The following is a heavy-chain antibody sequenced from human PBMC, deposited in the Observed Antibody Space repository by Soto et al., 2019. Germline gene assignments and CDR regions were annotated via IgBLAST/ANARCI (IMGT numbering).Heavy chain of an antibody. CDR1: GFTFSSYA. Sequence: GVTLRLSCAASGFTFSSYAMSWVRQAPGKGLEWVSAISGSGGSTYYADSVRGRFTISRDNSKNTLYLQMNSLRAEDTAVYYCAKGTIAAAGSPFDYWGQGTLGTVSS. CDR3: AKGTIAAAGSPFDY. D-gene: IGHD6-13*01. CDR2: ISGSGGST. V-gene: IGHV3-23*01. J-gene: IGHJ4*02.